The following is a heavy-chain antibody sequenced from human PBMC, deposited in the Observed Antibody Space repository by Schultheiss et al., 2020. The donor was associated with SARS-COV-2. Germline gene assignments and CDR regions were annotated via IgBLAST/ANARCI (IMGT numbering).Heavy chain of an antibody. D-gene: IGHD3-16*01. CDR1: GFTFTRYA. V-gene: IGHV3-21*01. Sequence: GGSLRLCCAASGFTFTRYAMSWVRQAPGTGLEWVSSISDSSSYIYYADSVKGRFTISRDNAKNSLYLQMNSLRAEDTAVYYCARELGFGYDYWGQGTLVTVSS. CDR3: ARELGFGYDY. CDR2: ISDSSSYI. J-gene: IGHJ4*02.